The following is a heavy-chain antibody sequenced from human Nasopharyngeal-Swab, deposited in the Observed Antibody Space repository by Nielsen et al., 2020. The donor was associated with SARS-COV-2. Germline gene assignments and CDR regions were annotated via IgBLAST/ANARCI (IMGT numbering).Heavy chain of an antibody. V-gene: IGHV3-48*03. CDR1: GSVFSYYE. J-gene: IGHJ3*01. CDR2: ISTTTATI. D-gene: IGHD5-12*01. Sequence: GESLKISCAASGSVFSYYEMNWVRQAPGKGLEWISYISTTTATIYYADSVKGRFTISRDNAKNSLYLQMNSLRAEDTAVYYCAREVPYSGHDDAFDLWGQGTMVTVSS. CDR3: AREVPYSGHDDAFDL.